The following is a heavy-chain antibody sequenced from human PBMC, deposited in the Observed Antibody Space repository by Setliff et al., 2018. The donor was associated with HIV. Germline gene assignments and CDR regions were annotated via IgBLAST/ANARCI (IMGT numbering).Heavy chain of an antibody. Sequence: SETLSLTCAIYGGSFGNYYWTWIRQPPGKGLEWIGTIYYNGNTNYNPSLKSRVAISVDTSKNLFSLKLSSVTAADTAVYYCARSTYYYGSGKGSGWFDPWGQGTLVTVSS. CDR3: ARSTYYYGSGKGSGWFDP. CDR2: IYYNGNT. D-gene: IGHD3-10*01. V-gene: IGHV4-59*08. J-gene: IGHJ5*02. CDR1: GGSFGNYY.